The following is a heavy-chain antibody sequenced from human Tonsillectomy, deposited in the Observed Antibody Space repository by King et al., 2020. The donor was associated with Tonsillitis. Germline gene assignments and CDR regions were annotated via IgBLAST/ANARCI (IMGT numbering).Heavy chain of an antibody. V-gene: IGHV4-61*01. Sequence: VQLQESGPGLVKPSETLSLTCTVSGGSVSSGSYYWSWIRQPPGKGLEWIGYIYYSGSTNYNPSLKSRVTISVDTSKNQFSLKLSSVTAADTAVYYCAREITVTNDHGMDVWGQGTTVTVSS. CDR1: GGSVSSGSYY. CDR3: AREITVTNDHGMDV. J-gene: IGHJ6*02. D-gene: IGHD4-17*01. CDR2: IYYSGST.